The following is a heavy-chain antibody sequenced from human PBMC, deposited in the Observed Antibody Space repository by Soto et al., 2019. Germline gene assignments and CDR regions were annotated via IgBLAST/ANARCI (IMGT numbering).Heavy chain of an antibody. CDR2: IIPILGIA. D-gene: IGHD1-26*01. CDR3: ARSPYSGSYPFDY. CDR1: GGTFSSYT. J-gene: IGHJ4*02. Sequence: QVQLVQSGAEVKKPGSSVKVSCKASGGTFSSYTISWVRQAPGQGLEWMGRIIPILGIANYAQKFQGRVTITADKSTSTADMELSSLRSEDTAVYYCARSPYSGSYPFDYWGQGTLVTVSS. V-gene: IGHV1-69*02.